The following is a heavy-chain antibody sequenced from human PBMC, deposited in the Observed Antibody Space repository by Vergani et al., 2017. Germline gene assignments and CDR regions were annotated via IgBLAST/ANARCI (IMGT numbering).Heavy chain of an antibody. D-gene: IGHD2-2*01. CDR3: ARDWGPWDIVVVGNY. V-gene: IGHV3-30-3*01. CDR2: ISYDGSNK. J-gene: IGHJ4*02. CDR1: GFTFSSYA. Sequence: QVQLVESAGGVVQPGGSLRLSCAASGFTFSSYAMHWVRQAPGKGLEWVAVISYDGSNKYYADSVKGRFTISRDNSKNTLYLQMNSLRAEDTAVYYCARDWGPWDIVVVGNYWGQGTLVTVSS.